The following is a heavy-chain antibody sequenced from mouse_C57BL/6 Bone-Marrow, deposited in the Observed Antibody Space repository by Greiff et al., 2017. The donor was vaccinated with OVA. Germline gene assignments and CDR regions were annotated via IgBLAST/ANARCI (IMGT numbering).Heavy chain of an antibody. J-gene: IGHJ2*01. D-gene: IGHD2-5*01. Sequence: VQLQQSGAELVRPGASVTLSCKASGYTFTDYEMHWVKQTPVHGLEWIGAIDPEAGGTAYNQKFKGKAILTADKSSSTAYMELRSLTSEDSAVYYCTSLYSNYGFDYWGQGTTLTVSS. CDR2: IDPEAGGT. CDR1: GYTFTDYE. CDR3: TSLYSNYGFDY. V-gene: IGHV1-15*01.